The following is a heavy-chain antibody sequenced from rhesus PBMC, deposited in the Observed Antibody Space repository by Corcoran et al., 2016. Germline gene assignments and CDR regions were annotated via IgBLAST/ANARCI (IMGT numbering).Heavy chain of an antibody. CDR2: IYGSSTST. Sequence: QVQLQESGPGVVKPSETLSLTCAVSGGSISDSYRWSWIRQPPGKGLEWIGYIYGSSTSTNYNPSLKSGVTSSKDTSKNRFSVKLSSVTAADTAVYYCARGSYYYSGSYYYVEYGLDSWGQGVVVTVSS. V-gene: IGHV4S10*01. CDR1: GGSISDSYR. J-gene: IGHJ6*01. CDR3: ARGSYYYSGSYYYVEYGLDS. D-gene: IGHD3-16*01.